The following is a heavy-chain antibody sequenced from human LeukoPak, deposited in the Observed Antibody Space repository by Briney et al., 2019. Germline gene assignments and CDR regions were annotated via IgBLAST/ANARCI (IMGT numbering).Heavy chain of an antibody. D-gene: IGHD3-10*01. CDR1: GFTYTSSA. CDR3: ARELLDGSGSTPVDY. Sequence: ASVKVSCKVSGFTYTSSAMQWVRQARGQRLEWIGWIVVGSGNTNYAQKFEERVTITRDTSTSTAYMELSRLRSEDTAAYYCARELLDGSGSTPVDYWGQGTLVTVSS. J-gene: IGHJ4*02. CDR2: IVVGSGNT. V-gene: IGHV1-58*02.